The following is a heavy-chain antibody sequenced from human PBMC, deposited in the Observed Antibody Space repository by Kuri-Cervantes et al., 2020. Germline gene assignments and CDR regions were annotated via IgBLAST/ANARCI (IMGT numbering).Heavy chain of an antibody. Sequence: ASVKVSCKASGYTFTSYGISWVRQAPGQGLEWMGWISAYNGNTNYAQKLQGRVTTTTDTSTSTAYMELRSLRSDDTAVYYCARDEGGAAAGTYYYYGMDVWGQGTTVTVSS. V-gene: IGHV1-18*01. D-gene: IGHD6-13*01. CDR2: ISAYNGNT. CDR3: ARDEGGAAAGTYYYYGMDV. J-gene: IGHJ6*02. CDR1: GYTFTSYG.